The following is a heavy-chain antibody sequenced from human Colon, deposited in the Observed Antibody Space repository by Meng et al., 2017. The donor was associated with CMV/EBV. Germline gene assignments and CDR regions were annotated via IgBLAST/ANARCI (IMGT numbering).Heavy chain of an antibody. Sequence: GGSLRLSCAASGFTFSGYAIHWVRQAPGMGLEWVALISYDGSMKYYADSVRGRFTISRDNSNNTVSLQMNSLRAEDTAVYFCARDSLPDCGGHCFNDYWGQGTLVTVSS. CDR3: ARDSLPDCGGHCFNDY. CDR2: ISYDGSMK. J-gene: IGHJ4*02. D-gene: IGHD2-21*01. V-gene: IGHV3-30-3*01. CDR1: GFTFSGYA.